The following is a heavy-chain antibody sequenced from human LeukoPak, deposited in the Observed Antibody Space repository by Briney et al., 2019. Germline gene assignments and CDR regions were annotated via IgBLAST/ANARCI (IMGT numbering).Heavy chain of an antibody. CDR1: GASIRSGSYY. CDR3: AAELLVGATAYYFDY. V-gene: IGHV4-61*02. Sequence: PSQTLSLTCTVSGASIRSGSYYWSWIRQPAGKGLEWIGRIYTSGRTNYNPSLKSRLTMSVDTSKNQFSLSLSSITAADTAVYSCAAELLVGATAYYFDYWGQGTLVTVSS. J-gene: IGHJ4*02. D-gene: IGHD1-26*01. CDR2: IYTSGRT.